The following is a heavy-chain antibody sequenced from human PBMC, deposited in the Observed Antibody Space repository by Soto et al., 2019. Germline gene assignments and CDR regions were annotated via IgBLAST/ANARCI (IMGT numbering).Heavy chain of an antibody. Sequence: EVQLLESGGGLVQPGGSLRLSCAASGFTSSTYAMNWVRQAPGKGLEWVLGISGSGDSSYYADPVKGRFPVSRDKSKNTLYLQMYSLRGEDTAVFYCAKERSSGWSFDYWGRGTLVTVSP. J-gene: IGHJ4*02. CDR1: GFTSSTYA. D-gene: IGHD6-19*01. V-gene: IGHV3-23*01. CDR2: ISGSGDSS. CDR3: AKERSSGWSFDY.